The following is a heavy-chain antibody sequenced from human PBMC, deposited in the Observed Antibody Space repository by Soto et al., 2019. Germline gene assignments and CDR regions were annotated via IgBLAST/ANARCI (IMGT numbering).Heavy chain of an antibody. CDR1: GGSISNFY. J-gene: IGHJ4*02. CDR2: IYYSGST. D-gene: IGHD3-22*01. CDR3: ARGGSYYDSSGYYNYYFDY. V-gene: IGHV4-59*06. Sequence: SETLSLTCTVSGGSISNFYWSWIRQHPGKGLEWIGYIYYSGSTYYNPSLKSRVTISVDTSKNQFSLKLSSVTAADTAVYYCARGGSYYDSSGYYNYYFDYWGQGTLVTVSS.